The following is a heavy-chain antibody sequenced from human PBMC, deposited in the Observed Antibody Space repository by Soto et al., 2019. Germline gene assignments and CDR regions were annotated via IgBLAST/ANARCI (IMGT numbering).Heavy chain of an antibody. CDR1: GFTFSSYS. V-gene: IGHV3-48*02. CDR2: ISTSSDTI. D-gene: IGHD6-19*01. CDR3: ARDGGSGWLIPIYFDY. J-gene: IGHJ4*02. Sequence: GGSLRLSCAASGFTFSSYSMNWVRQAPGKGLEWISYISTSSDTIYYADSVKGRFTISRDNARNSLYLQMNSLRDEDTALYYCARDGGSGWLIPIYFDYWGQGTLVTVSS.